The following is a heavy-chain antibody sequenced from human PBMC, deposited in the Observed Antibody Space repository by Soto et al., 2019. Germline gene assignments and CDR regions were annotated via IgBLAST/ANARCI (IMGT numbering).Heavy chain of an antibody. J-gene: IGHJ4*02. Sequence: QVQLQESGPGLEKPSGTLSLTCTLSGDSLSSNNWWSWVRQSPGKVLEWIGEIYHSGTTYYNPSLKSRVTISMDMSKNQFSLKLSSVTAADTAVYYCASRYTYSWDSYVNYWGQGTLVTVSS. CDR2: IYHSGTT. V-gene: IGHV4-4*02. D-gene: IGHD6-13*01. CDR1: GDSLSSNNW. CDR3: ASRYTYSWDSYVNY.